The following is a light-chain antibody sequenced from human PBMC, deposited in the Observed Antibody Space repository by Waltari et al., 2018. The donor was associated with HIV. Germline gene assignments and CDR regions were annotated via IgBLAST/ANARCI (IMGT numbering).Light chain of an antibody. J-gene: IGKJ1*01. CDR1: QSISSY. CDR3: QQSYTTPRT. V-gene: IGKV1-39*01. Sequence: IQMTQSPSSLSASVGYRVTIPCRAIQSISSYLNWYQQKPGKAPQVLIYAASSLQSGAPSMFSGNGAGTDFTLSITSLQPEDFATYCCQQSYTTPRTFGQGTKVEIK. CDR2: AAS.